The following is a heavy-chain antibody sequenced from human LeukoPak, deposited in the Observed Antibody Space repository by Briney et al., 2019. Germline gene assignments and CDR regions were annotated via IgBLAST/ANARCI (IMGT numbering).Heavy chain of an antibody. CDR2: IHDSGTT. CDR1: GGSISSYY. J-gene: IGHJ4*02. Sequence: PSEALSLTCTVSGGSISSYYWSWIRQPPGKGLEWFGYIHDSGTTNYNPSLKSRVAISVDTSKNQFSLKLSSVTAADTAVYYCASTGGYADYWGQGTLVTVSS. D-gene: IGHD5-12*01. CDR3: ASTGGYADY. V-gene: IGHV4-59*08.